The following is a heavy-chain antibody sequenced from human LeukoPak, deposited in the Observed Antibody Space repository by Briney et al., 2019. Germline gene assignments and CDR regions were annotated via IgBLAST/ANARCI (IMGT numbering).Heavy chain of an antibody. CDR3: ATTDSGWYRSYAY. CDR2: INHSGST. Sequence: PSETLSLTCAVYGVSFSGYYWSWIRQPPGKGLEWIGEINHSGSTNYNPSLKSRVTISVDTSKNQFSLKLSSVTAADTAVYYCATTDSGWYRSYAYWGQGTLVTVSS. CDR1: GVSFSGYY. J-gene: IGHJ4*02. D-gene: IGHD6-19*01. V-gene: IGHV4-34*01.